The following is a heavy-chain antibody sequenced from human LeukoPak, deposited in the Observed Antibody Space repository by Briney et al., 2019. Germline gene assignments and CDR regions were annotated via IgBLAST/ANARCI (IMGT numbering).Heavy chain of an antibody. CDR2: IYYSGST. J-gene: IGHJ6*03. CDR1: GASISGSGYY. CDR3: ARAEDSVFPTYMDV. D-gene: IGHD2-21*01. V-gene: IGHV4-39*07. Sequence: SETLSLTCAVSGASISGSGYYWGWIRQPPGKGLEWIGNIYYSGSTYYNASLQSRVTISVDTSKNQFSLKLSSVTAADTAVYYCARAEDSVFPTYMDVWGKGTTVTVSS.